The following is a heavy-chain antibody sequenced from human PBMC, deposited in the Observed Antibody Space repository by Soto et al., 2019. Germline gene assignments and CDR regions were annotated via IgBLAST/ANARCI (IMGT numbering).Heavy chain of an antibody. CDR3: ARDDSHIVVGTGGYGMDV. V-gene: IGHV1-69*08. J-gene: IGHJ6*02. CDR2: IIPILGIA. Sequence: QVQLVQSGAEVKKPGSSVKVSCKASGGTFSSYTISWVRQAPGQGLEWMGRIIPILGIANYAQKLQGRVTISAEXXPXTXSMELSSLRSEDTAVYYCARDDSHIVVGTGGYGMDVWGQGTTVTVSS. CDR1: GGTFSSYT. D-gene: IGHD2-21*02.